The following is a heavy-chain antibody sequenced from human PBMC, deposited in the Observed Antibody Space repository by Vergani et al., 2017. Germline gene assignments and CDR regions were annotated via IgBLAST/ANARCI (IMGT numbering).Heavy chain of an antibody. CDR3: AKGSDPYQVLNADLDY. D-gene: IGHD2-2*01. Sequence: EVQLVESGGVVVQPGGSLRLSCAASGFTFDDYTMHWVRQPPGKGLEWVSLISWDGVNTYYADSVKGRFTIARDNSKNSLYLQMNSLRTEDTGFYYCAKGSDPYQVLNADLDYWGQGTLVTVSS. CDR2: ISWDGVNT. CDR1: GFTFDDYT. V-gene: IGHV3-43*01. J-gene: IGHJ4*02.